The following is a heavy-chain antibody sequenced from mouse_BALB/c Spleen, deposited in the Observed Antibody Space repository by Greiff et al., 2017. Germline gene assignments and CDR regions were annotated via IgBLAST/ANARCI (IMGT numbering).Heavy chain of an antibody. CDR2: IYPYNGGT. CDR1: GYTFTDYN. Sequence: VQLQQSGPELVKPGASVKISCKASGYTFTDYNMHWVKQSHGKSLEWIGYIYPYNGGTGYNQKFKSKATLTVDNSSSTAYMELRSLTSEDSAVYYCAGRILYYGSSYWYFDVWGAGTTVTVSS. J-gene: IGHJ1*01. V-gene: IGHV1S29*02. CDR3: AGRILYYGSSYWYFDV. D-gene: IGHD1-1*01.